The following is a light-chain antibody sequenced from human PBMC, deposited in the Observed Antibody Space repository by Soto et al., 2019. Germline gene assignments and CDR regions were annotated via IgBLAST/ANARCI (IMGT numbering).Light chain of an antibody. J-gene: IGKJ1*01. V-gene: IGKV3-20*01. CDR3: LQYGSSPRP. Sequence: IVLTQFPGTLSLSPGERATLSCRASQSVGSNYFARYQQRPGQPPNLLIFGASHRAPDIPDRFSGRGSRTDFTLAISRLEPEDFGVYYLLQYGSSPRPLGQGTKVDIK. CDR1: QSVGSNY. CDR2: GAS.